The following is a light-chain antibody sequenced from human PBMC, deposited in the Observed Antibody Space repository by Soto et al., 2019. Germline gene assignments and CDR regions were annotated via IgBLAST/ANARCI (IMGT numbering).Light chain of an antibody. CDR1: QSVGRW. V-gene: IGKV1-5*03. CDR2: KAS. Sequence: DIQMPQSPSTLSASIGDGVTITGRASQSVGRWLAWYQQKPGKAPKVLIYKASTLAYGVPSRFSGSGAGTEFTLTISSLQPEDFGTYFCQQYETFSTFGQGTKVDIK. J-gene: IGKJ1*01. CDR3: QQYETFST.